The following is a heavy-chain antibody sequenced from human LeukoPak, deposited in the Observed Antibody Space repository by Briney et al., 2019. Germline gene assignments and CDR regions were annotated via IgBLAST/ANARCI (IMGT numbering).Heavy chain of an antibody. CDR2: INPSGGST. CDR3: ARDERDVVVVPGAMPY. CDR1: GYSFTNYY. J-gene: IGHJ4*02. D-gene: IGHD2-2*01. V-gene: IGHV1-46*01. Sequence: ASVKVSCKSSGYSFTNYYMHWVRQAPGQGLERMGIINPSGGSTTNAQKFQSRVTMTRDTSTTTVYMELSSLRSDDTAMYYCARDERDVVVVPGAMPYWGQGTLVTVSS.